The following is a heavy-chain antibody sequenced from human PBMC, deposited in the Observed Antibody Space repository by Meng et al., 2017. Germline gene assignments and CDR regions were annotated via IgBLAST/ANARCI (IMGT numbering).Heavy chain of an antibody. CDR3: ASLLRRRMGYYGMDV. CDR2: IIPILGIA. Sequence: SVKVSCKASGGTFSSYTISWVRQAPGQGLEWMGRIIPILGIANYAQKFQGRVTITADKSTSTAYMELSSLRSEDTAVYYCASLLRRRMGYYGMDVWGQGTAVTVSS. D-gene: IGHD2-8*01. V-gene: IGHV1-69*02. J-gene: IGHJ6*02. CDR1: GGTFSSYT.